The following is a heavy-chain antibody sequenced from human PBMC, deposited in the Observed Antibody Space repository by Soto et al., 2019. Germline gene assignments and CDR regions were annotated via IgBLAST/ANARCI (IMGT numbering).Heavy chain of an antibody. Sequence: QVQLVESGGGVVQPGRSLRLSCAASGFTLSTFGIHWVRQAPGKGLEWVALVSYDESHVYYADSVKGRFAISRDISKNTEYLQMDRLRSEDTAIYYCAKEMVPQTTVISSWAWGDPWGQGTLVTVPS. CDR1: GFTLSTFG. CDR2: VSYDESHV. J-gene: IGHJ5*02. V-gene: IGHV3-30*18. CDR3: AKEMVPQTTVISSWAWGDP. D-gene: IGHD6-13*01.